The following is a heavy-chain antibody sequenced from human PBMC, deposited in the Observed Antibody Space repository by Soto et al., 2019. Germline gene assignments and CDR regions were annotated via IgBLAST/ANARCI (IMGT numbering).Heavy chain of an antibody. V-gene: IGHV3-23*05. Sequence: EVEILEYGGGLVQPGGSLRLSCTVSGFTFSNYAFTWARQAPGKGLEWVSTIDTSGSDTNYADSVKGRFNIIRDNSKNNLLLQMNSLRAEDTAVYYCTNRGANWGPSEDWGQGTLVTVSS. CDR2: IDTSGSDT. CDR3: TNRGANWGPSED. J-gene: IGHJ4*02. CDR1: GFTFSNYA. D-gene: IGHD7-27*01.